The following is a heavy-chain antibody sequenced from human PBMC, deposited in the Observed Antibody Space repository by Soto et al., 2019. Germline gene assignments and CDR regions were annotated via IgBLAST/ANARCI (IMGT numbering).Heavy chain of an antibody. J-gene: IGHJ6*02. CDR2: MSYDESNK. D-gene: IGHD6-19*01. CDR3: ANDGGSGWFHGLDV. V-gene: IGHV3-30*18. Sequence: GGSLRLSCAASGFTFSSYGMHWVRQAPGKGLERVAVMSYDESNKYYADSVKGRFTISRDNSKNTLYLQMNSLGYEDTVVYYCANDGGSGWFHGLDVRGQGTTVTVSS. CDR1: GFTFSSYG.